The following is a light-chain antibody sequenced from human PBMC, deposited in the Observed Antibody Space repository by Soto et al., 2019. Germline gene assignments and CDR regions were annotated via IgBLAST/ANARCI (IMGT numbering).Light chain of an antibody. J-gene: IGLJ1*01. V-gene: IGLV2-14*01. Sequence: QSALTQPASVSGSPGQSITISCTGTSSDVGGYNYVSWYQQHPGKAHKLMIYDVSNRPSGVSNRFSGSKSGNTASLTISGLQAEDEADYYCSSYTSSSTNVFGTGTKLTVL. CDR3: SSYTSSSTNV. CDR1: SSDVGGYNY. CDR2: DVS.